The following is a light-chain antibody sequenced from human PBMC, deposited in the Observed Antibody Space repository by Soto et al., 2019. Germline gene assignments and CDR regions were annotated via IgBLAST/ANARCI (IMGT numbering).Light chain of an antibody. CDR3: QQYDSSPRT. CDR2: GVS. CDR1: QSLSSRN. Sequence: DIGLTQSPGTLSLSPGERATLSCRASQSLSSRNLAWYQQKPGQAPRHLIYGVSSRATGIPDRFSGSGSGTDFTLTISRLEPEDFAVYYCQQYDSSPRTFGQGTKVDIK. V-gene: IGKV3-20*01. J-gene: IGKJ1*01.